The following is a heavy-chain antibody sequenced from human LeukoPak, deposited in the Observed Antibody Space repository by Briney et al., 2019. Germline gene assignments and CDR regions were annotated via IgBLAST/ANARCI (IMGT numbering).Heavy chain of an antibody. CDR2: IYYSGST. J-gene: IGHJ2*01. CDR1: GGSISSYY. V-gene: IGHV4-59*01. D-gene: IGHD4-17*01. CDR3: ARGGYGWYFDL. Sequence: SETLSLTCTVSGGSISSYYWSWIRQPPGKGLEWIGYIYYSGSTNYNPSLKSRVTISVGTSKNQFSLKLSSVTAADTAVYYCARGGYGWYFDLWGRGTLVTVSS.